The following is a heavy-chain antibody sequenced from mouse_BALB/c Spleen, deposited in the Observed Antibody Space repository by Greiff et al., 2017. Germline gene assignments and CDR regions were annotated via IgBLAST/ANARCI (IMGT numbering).Heavy chain of an antibody. CDR2: IDPENGNT. Sequence: EVMLVESGAELVRPGALVKLSCKASGFNIKDYYMHWVKQRPEQGLEWIGWIDPENGNTIYDPKFQGKASITADTSSNTAYLQLSSLTSEDTAVYYCARGDYDAGFAYWGQGTLVTVSA. CDR3: ARGDYDAGFAY. D-gene: IGHD2-4*01. J-gene: IGHJ3*01. CDR1: GFNIKDYY. V-gene: IGHV14-1*02.